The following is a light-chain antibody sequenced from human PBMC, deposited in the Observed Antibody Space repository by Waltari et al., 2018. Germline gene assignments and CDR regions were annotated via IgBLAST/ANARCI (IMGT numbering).Light chain of an antibody. J-gene: IGKJ4*01. V-gene: IGKV3D-20*01. CDR1: QSVSSTY. CDR2: DTS. Sequence: EIVLTQSLATLSLSPGERATLSCGASQSVSSTYLAWYQHKPGLAPRLLIYDTSRRATGLADRFSGSGSGTDFTLTISRLEPEDFAVYYCQQYGESPPLTVGGGTKVEIK. CDR3: QQYGESPPLT.